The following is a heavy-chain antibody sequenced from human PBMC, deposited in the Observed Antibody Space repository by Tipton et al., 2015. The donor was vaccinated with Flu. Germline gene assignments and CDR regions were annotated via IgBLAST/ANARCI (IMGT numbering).Heavy chain of an antibody. J-gene: IGHJ6*02. Sequence: LSLTCTVSGGSISSYYWSWIRQPPGKGLEWIEYIYYSGSTNYNPSLKSRVTISVDTSKNQFSLKLSSVTAADTAVYYCARHRYSSSSLDSYYYYGMDVWGQGTTVTVSS. D-gene: IGHD6-6*01. CDR2: IYYSGST. CDR1: GGSISSYY. V-gene: IGHV4-59*08. CDR3: ARHRYSSSSLDSYYYYGMDV.